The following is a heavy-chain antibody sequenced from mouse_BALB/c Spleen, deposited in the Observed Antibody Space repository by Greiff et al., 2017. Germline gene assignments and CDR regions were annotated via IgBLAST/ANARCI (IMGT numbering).Heavy chain of an antibody. CDR1: GYTFTSYW. V-gene: IGHV1-5*01. CDR3: TRERDGGYFDY. J-gene: IGHJ2*01. Sequence: DVKLQESGTVLARPGASVKMSCKASGYTFTSYWMHWVKQRPGQGLEWIGAIYPGNSDTSYNQKFKGKAKLTAVTSTSTAYMELSSLTNEDSAVYYCTRERDGGYFDYWGQGTTLTVSS. CDR2: IYPGNSDT. D-gene: IGHD3-3*01.